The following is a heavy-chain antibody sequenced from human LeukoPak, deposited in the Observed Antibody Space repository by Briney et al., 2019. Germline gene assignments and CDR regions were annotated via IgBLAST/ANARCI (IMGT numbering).Heavy chain of an antibody. D-gene: IGHD3-10*01. CDR1: GGSISSYY. J-gene: IGHJ4*02. CDR2: IYTTGST. CDR3: AKGAHGSVNYYLFDY. V-gene: IGHV4-4*07. Sequence: PSETLSLTCSVSGGSISSYYWSWIRQPAGKGLEWIGRIYTTGSTNYNPSLKSRVTISVDTSKNQFSLKLSSVTAADTAVYHCAKGAHGSVNYYLFDYWGQGTLVTVSS.